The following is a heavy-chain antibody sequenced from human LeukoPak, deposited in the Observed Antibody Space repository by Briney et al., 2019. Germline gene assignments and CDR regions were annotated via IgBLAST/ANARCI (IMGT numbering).Heavy chain of an antibody. CDR1: GDSVSSFY. D-gene: IGHD2-21*01. Sequence: SETLSLTCTVSGDSVSSFYWSWIWQPPGKGLEWIGYIYYSGTTNYNPSLKSRVTISVDTTKSQFSLKLSSVTAADTAVYYCARGVVIAPQTFDYWGQGILVTVSS. CDR2: IYYSGTT. V-gene: IGHV4-59*02. J-gene: IGHJ4*02. CDR3: ARGVVIAPQTFDY.